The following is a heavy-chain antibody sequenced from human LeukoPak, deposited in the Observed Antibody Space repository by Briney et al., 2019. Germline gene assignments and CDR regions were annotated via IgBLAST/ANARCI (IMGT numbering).Heavy chain of an antibody. D-gene: IGHD2-2*01. CDR1: GFTFNSYG. Sequence: PGGSLRLSCAASGFTFNSYGMHWVRQAPGKGLEWVAFIRYDGSNKYYADSVKGRFTISRDNSKNTLYLQMNSLRAEDTTVYYCAKTIYCTGTSCSGYFDYWGQGTLVSVSS. CDR3: AKTIYCTGTSCSGYFDY. CDR2: IRYDGSNK. J-gene: IGHJ4*02. V-gene: IGHV3-30*02.